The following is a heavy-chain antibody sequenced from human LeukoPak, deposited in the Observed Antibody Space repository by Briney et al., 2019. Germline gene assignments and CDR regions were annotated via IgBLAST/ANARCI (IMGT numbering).Heavy chain of an antibody. V-gene: IGHV3-11*01. Sequence: PGGSLRLSCAASGFTFSDYYMSWIRQAPGKGLEWVSYISSSGSTIYYADSVKGRFTISRDNAKNSLYLQMNSLRAEDTAVYYCARDLRYISDYFDYWGQGTLVTVSS. CDR3: ARDLRYISDYFDY. J-gene: IGHJ4*02. CDR1: GFTFSDYY. CDR2: ISSSGSTI. D-gene: IGHD5-18*01.